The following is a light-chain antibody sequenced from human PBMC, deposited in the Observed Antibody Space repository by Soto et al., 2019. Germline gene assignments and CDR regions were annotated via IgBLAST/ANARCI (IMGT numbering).Light chain of an antibody. CDR2: DAS. J-gene: IGKJ1*01. V-gene: IGKV1-5*01. CDR1: QTISSW. Sequence: DIQMTQSPSTLPASVGDRVTITCRASQTISSWLDWYQQKPGKAPDLLIYDASRLAGGVRSRFSGSESGTEFTLTMGILQPDAFATYFCQQYYNYSTFGQGTKVEVK. CDR3: QQYYNYST.